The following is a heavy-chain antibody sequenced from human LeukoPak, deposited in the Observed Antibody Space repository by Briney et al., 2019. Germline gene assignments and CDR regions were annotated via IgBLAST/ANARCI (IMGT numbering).Heavy chain of an antibody. D-gene: IGHD3-10*01. J-gene: IGHJ3*01. V-gene: IGHV3-48*03. Sequence: GGSLRLSCAASGFTFSSYEMNWVRQAPGKGLEWISYISSSGSTIYYADSVKGRFTISRDNAKNSLYLQMNSLRAEDTAVYYCARDGWVRGVIDAFDVWGQGTLVTVSS. CDR1: GFTFSSYE. CDR3: ARDGWVRGVIDAFDV. CDR2: ISSSGSTI.